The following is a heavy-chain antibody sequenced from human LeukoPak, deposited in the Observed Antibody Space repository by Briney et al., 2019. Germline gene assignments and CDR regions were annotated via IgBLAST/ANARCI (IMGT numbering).Heavy chain of an antibody. CDR2: LYTGGDT. CDR3: VKWKYSSSGFDNY. CDR1: GFSVSAHY. V-gene: IGHV3-53*01. J-gene: IGHJ4*02. D-gene: IGHD6-19*01. Sequence: GGSVRLSCAVSGFSVSAHYMSWVRQAPGKGLECVSFLYTGGDTYYADSVKGRFTISRNNSKNTPYLQMNSLRAEDTAAYYCVKWKYSSSGFDNYWGQGILVTVSS.